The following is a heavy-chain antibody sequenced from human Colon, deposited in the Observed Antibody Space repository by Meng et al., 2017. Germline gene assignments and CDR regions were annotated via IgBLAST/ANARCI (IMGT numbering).Heavy chain of an antibody. V-gene: IGHV4-39*07. CDR2: TYYSGST. Sequence: GSLRLSCTVSGGSISSSSCYWGWIRQPPGKGLEWIGSTYYSGSTYYNPSLKSRVTIAEDTSKNQFSLKLSSVTAADTAVYYRAKIYVTDGVLDYWGQGTLVTVSS. CDR1: GGSISSSSCY. D-gene: IGHD3-16*01. CDR3: AKIYVTDGVLDY. J-gene: IGHJ4*02.